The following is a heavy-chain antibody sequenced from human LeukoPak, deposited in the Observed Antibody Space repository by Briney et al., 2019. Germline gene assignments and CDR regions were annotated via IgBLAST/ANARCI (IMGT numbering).Heavy chain of an antibody. CDR2: IYWDDDK. CDR3: AHGLIAALGDAFDI. CDR1: GFSLSTSGVS. D-gene: IGHD6-13*01. J-gene: IGHJ3*02. V-gene: IGHV2-5*02. Sequence: SGPTLVNPTQTLTLTCTFSGFSLSTSGVSVGLIRQPPGNALGGLAFIYWDDDKRYSPSLKSRLSITKDTSKNQVVLIMTNMDPVDTATYYCAHGLIAALGDAFDIWGQGTMVTVSS.